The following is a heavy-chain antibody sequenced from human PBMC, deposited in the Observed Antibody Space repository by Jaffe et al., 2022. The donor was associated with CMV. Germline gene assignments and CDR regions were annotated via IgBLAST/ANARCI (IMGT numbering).Heavy chain of an antibody. CDR3: ARDVKRDLDP. J-gene: IGHJ5*02. D-gene: IGHD1-1*01. CDR1: GGSISSYY. CDR2: IYYSGST. Sequence: QVQLQESGPGLVKPSETLSLTCTVSGGSISSYYWSWIRQPPGKGLEWIGYIYYSGSTNYNPSLKSRVTISVDTSKNQFSLKLSSVTAADTAVYYCARDVKRDLDPWGQGTLVTVSS. V-gene: IGHV4-59*01.